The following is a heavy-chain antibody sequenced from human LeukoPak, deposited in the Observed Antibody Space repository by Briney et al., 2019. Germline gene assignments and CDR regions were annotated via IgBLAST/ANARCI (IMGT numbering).Heavy chain of an antibody. Sequence: SETLSLTCTASGGSVSSGSYYWSWIRQPPGKGLEWIGYIYYSGSTNYNPSLKSRVTISVDTSKNQFSLKLSSVTAADTAVYYCATRRYVWGSYRPFDPWGQGTLVTVSS. CDR1: GGSVSSGSYY. D-gene: IGHD3-16*02. J-gene: IGHJ5*02. V-gene: IGHV4-61*01. CDR3: ATRRYVWGSYRPFDP. CDR2: IYYSGST.